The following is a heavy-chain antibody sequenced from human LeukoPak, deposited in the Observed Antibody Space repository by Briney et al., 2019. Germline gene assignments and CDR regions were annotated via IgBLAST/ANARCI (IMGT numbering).Heavy chain of an antibody. V-gene: IGHV4-4*07. CDR2: IYTSGST. CDR1: GDSITSYY. D-gene: IGHD1-26*01. J-gene: IGHJ6*04. CDR3: ARVPWVGKLDV. Sequence: PSETLSLTCTVSGDSITSYYWSWIRQPAGKGLEWIGRIYTSGSTNYNPSLKSRVTISVDTSKNQFSLKLSSVTAADTAVYYCARVPWVGKLDVWGKGTTVTVSS.